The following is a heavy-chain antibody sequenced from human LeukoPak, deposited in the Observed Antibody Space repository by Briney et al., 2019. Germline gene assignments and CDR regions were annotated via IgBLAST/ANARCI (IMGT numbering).Heavy chain of an antibody. CDR1: GGSISSSSYY. D-gene: IGHD1-26*01. V-gene: IGHV4-39*01. Sequence: KPSETLSLTCTVSGGSISSSSYYWGWIRQPPGKGLEWIGSMYYRGSSYYSPSLKSRVTMSVDTSKNQFSLKLSSVTVADTAVYYCANDASYSVDYWGQGTLVTVSS. CDR2: MYYRGSS. J-gene: IGHJ4*02. CDR3: ANDASYSVDY.